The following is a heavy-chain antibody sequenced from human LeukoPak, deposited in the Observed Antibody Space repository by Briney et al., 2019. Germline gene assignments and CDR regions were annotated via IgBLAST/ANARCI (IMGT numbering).Heavy chain of an antibody. D-gene: IGHD6-19*01. CDR2: ISAYNGNT. Sequence: ASVKVSCKASGYTFTDYYLHWVRQAPGQGLEWMGWISAYNGNTNYAQKLQGRVTMTTDTSTSTAYMELRSLRSDDTAVYYCARRGPYSSGEDFDYWGQGTLVTVSS. J-gene: IGHJ4*02. CDR3: ARRGPYSSGEDFDY. V-gene: IGHV1-18*04. CDR1: GYTFTDYY.